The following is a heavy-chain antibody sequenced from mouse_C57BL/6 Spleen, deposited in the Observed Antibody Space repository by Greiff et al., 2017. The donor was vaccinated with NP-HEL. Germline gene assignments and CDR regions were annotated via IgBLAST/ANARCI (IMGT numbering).Heavy chain of an antibody. CDR1: GYSFTGYY. CDR3: ARDRTTVVASYYAMDY. Sequence: VQLQQSGPELVKPGASVKISCKASGYSFTGYYMNWVKQSPEKSLEWIGEINPSTGGTTYNQKFKAKATLTVDKSSSTAYMQLKSLTSEDSAVYYCARDRTTVVASYYAMDYWGQGTSVTVSS. CDR2: INPSTGGT. V-gene: IGHV1-42*01. D-gene: IGHD1-1*01. J-gene: IGHJ4*01.